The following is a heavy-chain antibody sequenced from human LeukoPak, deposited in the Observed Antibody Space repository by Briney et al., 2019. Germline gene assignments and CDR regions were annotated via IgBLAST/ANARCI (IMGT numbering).Heavy chain of an antibody. CDR1: GFTFSSYW. CDR2: ISGSGGST. Sequence: GGSLRLSCAASGFTFSSYWMHWVRQAPGKGLEWVSAISGSGGSTYYADSVKGRFTISRDNSKNTLYLQMNSLRAEDTAVYYCAKEGADYDFWSGEDYWGQGTLVTVSS. CDR3: AKEGADYDFWSGEDY. V-gene: IGHV3-23*01. J-gene: IGHJ4*02. D-gene: IGHD3-3*01.